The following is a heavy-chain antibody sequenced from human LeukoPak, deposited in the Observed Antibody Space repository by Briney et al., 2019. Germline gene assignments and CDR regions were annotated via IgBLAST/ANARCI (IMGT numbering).Heavy chain of an antibody. Sequence: QSGGSLRLSCAASGFTVSSNYMSWVRQAPGKGLEWVSVIYSGGSTYYADSVKGRFTISRDNSKKTLYLQMNSLRAEDTAVYYCARDIGCSGVSCYSRYYYGMDVWGQGTTVTVSS. D-gene: IGHD2-15*01. CDR2: IYSGGST. J-gene: IGHJ6*02. CDR3: ARDIGCSGVSCYSRYYYGMDV. CDR1: GFTVSSNY. V-gene: IGHV3-53*01.